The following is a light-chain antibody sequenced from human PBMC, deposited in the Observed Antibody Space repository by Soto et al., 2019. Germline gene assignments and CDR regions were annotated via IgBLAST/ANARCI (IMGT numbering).Light chain of an antibody. Sequence: QSALTQPASASASPGQSITISCTGTSSDVGNSKFVAWYQQHPGKAPKLMIYDVSNRPSGVSNRFSGSKSGNTASLTISGLLAAEEADYYCSSSTGSSNNVFGTGTKVTVL. J-gene: IGLJ1*01. V-gene: IGLV2-14*03. CDR3: SSSTGSSNNV. CDR1: SSDVGNSKF. CDR2: DVS.